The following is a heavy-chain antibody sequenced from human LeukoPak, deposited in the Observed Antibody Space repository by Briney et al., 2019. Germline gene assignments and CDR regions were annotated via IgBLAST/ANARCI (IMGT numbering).Heavy chain of an antibody. CDR3: ARDAVEMATITVFLGDY. J-gene: IGHJ4*02. Sequence: GASVKVSCKASGYTFTSYAMHWVRQAPGQRLEWMGWINAGNGNTKYSQKFQGRVTITRDTSASTAYMELSSLRSEDTAVYYCARDAVEMATITVFLGDYWGQGTLVTVSS. D-gene: IGHD5-24*01. V-gene: IGHV1-3*01. CDR2: INAGNGNT. CDR1: GYTFTSYA.